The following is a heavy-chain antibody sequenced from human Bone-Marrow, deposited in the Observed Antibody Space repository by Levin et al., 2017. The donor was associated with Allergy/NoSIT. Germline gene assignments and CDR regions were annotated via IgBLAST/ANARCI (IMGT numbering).Heavy chain of an antibody. V-gene: IGHV1-2*06. CDR1: GYTFSDYY. D-gene: IGHD2-2*02. CDR2: MNPNSDGA. Sequence: ASVKVSCKASGYTFSDYYLQWVRQVPGQGLEWMGRMNPNSDGATYAQKFQGRVTMTRDTSISTAYMELTGLRTDDTAEYFCARDRLINCDTPGCHIPAFDVWGQGTTITVSA. J-gene: IGHJ3*01. CDR3: ARDRLINCDTPGCHIPAFDV.